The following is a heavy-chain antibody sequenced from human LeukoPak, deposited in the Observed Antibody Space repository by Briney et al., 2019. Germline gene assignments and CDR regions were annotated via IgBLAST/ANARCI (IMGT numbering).Heavy chain of an antibody. V-gene: IGHV1-2*02. D-gene: IGHD3-22*01. Sequence: ASVKVSCKASGYTFTGYYMHWVRQAPGQGLEWMGWISPNSGGTNYAQKFQGRVTMTRDTSISTAYMELSRLRSDDTAVYYCARERSITMIVVAIQGLDYWGQGTLVTLSS. J-gene: IGHJ4*02. CDR1: GYTFTGYY. CDR2: ISPNSGGT. CDR3: ARERSITMIVVAIQGLDY.